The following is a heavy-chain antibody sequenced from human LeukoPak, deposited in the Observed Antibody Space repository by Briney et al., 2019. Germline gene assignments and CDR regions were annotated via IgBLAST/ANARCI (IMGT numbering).Heavy chain of an antibody. CDR3: AGDRGYYYDFWSGHRY. CDR2: ISAYNGNT. CDR1: GYTFTSYG. D-gene: IGHD3-3*01. J-gene: IGHJ4*02. V-gene: IGHV1-18*01. Sequence: ASVKVSCKASGYTFTSYGISWVRQAPGQGLEWMGWISAYNGNTNYAQKLQGRVTMTTDTSTSTAYMELRSLRSDDTAVYYCAGDRGYYYDFWSGHRYWGQGTLVTVSS.